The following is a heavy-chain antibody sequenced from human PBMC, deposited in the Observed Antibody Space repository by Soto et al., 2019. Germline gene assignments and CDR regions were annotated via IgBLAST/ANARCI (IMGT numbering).Heavy chain of an antibody. CDR1: GFTFSHYA. J-gene: IGHJ4*02. CDR2: VSYDGTKQ. V-gene: IGHV3-30-3*01. CDR3: ARDRVYYYDSRGYYNFDF. Sequence: QVQLVESGGGVVQPGRSLRVSCAASGFTFSHYAMHWVRQAPGKGLEWVAVVSYDGTKQFYADSVKGRFTISRDSSKSTLYLQMNNLREEDTAVYYCARDRVYYYDSRGYYNFDFWGQGTLVTVSS. D-gene: IGHD3-22*01.